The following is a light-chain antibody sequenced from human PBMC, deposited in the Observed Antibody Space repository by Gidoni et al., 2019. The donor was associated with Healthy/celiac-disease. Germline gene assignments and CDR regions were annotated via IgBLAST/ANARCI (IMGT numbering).Light chain of an antibody. V-gene: IGKV3-15*01. CDR1: QSVSSN. Sequence: IVMTQSPATLSVSPGERATPSCRASQSVSSNLAWYQQKPGQAPRLLSYGASTRATGIPARFSGSGFGTEFTLTISSLQSEDVAVYYCQQYNNWPPWTFGQGTKVEIK. CDR2: GAS. CDR3: QQYNNWPPWT. J-gene: IGKJ1*01.